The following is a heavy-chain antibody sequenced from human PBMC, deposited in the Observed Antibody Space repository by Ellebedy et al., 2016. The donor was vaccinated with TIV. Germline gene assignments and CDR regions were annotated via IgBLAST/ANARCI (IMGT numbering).Heavy chain of an antibody. D-gene: IGHD6-13*01. J-gene: IGHJ4*02. Sequence: GESLKISCAASGFTVNYMTWVRQAPGKGLEWISLIYADGSTFYADSVKGRFTISRDNSKNTVYLQMNSLRAEDTAVYYCTRGTGSFWSLDYWGQGALVTVSS. CDR3: TRGTGSFWSLDY. V-gene: IGHV3-53*01. CDR2: IYADGST. CDR1: GFTVNY.